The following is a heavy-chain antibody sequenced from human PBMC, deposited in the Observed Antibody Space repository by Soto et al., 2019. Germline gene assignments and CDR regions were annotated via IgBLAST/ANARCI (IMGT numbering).Heavy chain of an antibody. D-gene: IGHD2-15*01. CDR3: ARGTPSPLIVRSSRGPWFDP. V-gene: IGHV4-59*08. CDR2: IYYSGST. CDR1: GGSISSYY. Sequence: PAETLSLTCTVSGGSISSYYWSWIRQPPGKGLEWIGYIYYSGSTNYNPSLKSRVTISVDTSKMQVSLKLSSVTAADTAVYFCARGTPSPLIVRSSRGPWFDPWGQGTLVTVS. J-gene: IGHJ5*02.